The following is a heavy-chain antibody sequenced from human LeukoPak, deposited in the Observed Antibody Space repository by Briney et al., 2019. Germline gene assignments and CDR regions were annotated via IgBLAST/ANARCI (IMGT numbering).Heavy chain of an antibody. D-gene: IGHD3-22*01. Sequence: GGSLRLSCAASGFTFSSYSMNWVRQAPGRGLEWVSSISSGSSYIYYADSVKGRFTISRDNAKNSLYLQMNSLRAEDTAVYYCARGDSSGYGVDYWGQGTLVTVSS. J-gene: IGHJ4*02. CDR2: ISSGSSYI. CDR3: ARGDSSGYGVDY. V-gene: IGHV3-21*01. CDR1: GFTFSSYS.